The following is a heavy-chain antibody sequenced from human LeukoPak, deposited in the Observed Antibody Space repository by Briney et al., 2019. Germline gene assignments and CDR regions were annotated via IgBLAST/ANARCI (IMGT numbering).Heavy chain of an antibody. J-gene: IGHJ4*02. CDR2: INHSGST. CDR3: ASGSYTVSGRGYDY. Sequence: SETLSLTCAVYGGSFSGYYWSWIRQPPGKGLEWIGEINHSGSTNYNPSLKSRVTISVDTSKNQFSLKLSSVTAADTAVYYCASGSYTVSGRGYDYWGQGTLVTVSP. V-gene: IGHV4-34*01. D-gene: IGHD1-26*01. CDR1: GGSFSGYY.